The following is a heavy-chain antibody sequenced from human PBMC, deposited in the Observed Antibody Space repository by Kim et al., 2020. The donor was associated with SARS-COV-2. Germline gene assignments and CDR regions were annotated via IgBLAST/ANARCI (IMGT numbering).Heavy chain of an antibody. V-gene: IGHV3-33*03. J-gene: IGHJ4*02. CDR3: AKGEQQMGRFDY. Sequence: YYADSGKGRFTIPREKSRNTVYLQMSSLRAEDTAVYYCAKGEQQMGRFDYWGQGTLVTVSS. D-gene: IGHD6-13*01.